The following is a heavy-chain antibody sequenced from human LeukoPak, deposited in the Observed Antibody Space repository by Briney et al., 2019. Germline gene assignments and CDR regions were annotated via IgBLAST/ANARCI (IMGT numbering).Heavy chain of an antibody. V-gene: IGHV4-59*01. CDR1: GGSISSYY. CDR3: ARYGEYGYDH. CDR2: IYYSGST. Sequence: SETLSLTCTVSGGSISSYYWSWIRQPPGKGLEWIGYIYYSGSTNYNPSLKSRVTISVDTSKNQFSLKLSTLTAADTAVYYGARYGEYGYDHWGQGTLVTVSS. J-gene: IGHJ4*02. D-gene: IGHD4-17*01.